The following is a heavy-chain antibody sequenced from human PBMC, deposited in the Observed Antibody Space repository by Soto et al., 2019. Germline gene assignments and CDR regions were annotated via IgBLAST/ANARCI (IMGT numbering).Heavy chain of an antibody. CDR3: ARGLVVLRYFDWSVDAFDI. Sequence: QVQLVQSGAEVKKPGASVKVSCKASGYTFTSYDINWVRQATGQGLEWMGWMNPNSGNTGYAQKFQGRVTMTRNTSISTAYMELISLRSEDTAVYYCARGLVVLRYFDWSVDAFDIWGQGTMVTVSS. CDR2: MNPNSGNT. D-gene: IGHD3-9*01. CDR1: GYTFTSYD. J-gene: IGHJ3*02. V-gene: IGHV1-8*01.